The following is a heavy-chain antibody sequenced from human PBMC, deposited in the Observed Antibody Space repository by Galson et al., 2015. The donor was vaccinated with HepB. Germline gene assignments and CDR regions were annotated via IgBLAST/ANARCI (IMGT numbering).Heavy chain of an antibody. CDR1: GYRFRNFW. V-gene: IGHV5-51*01. D-gene: IGHD1-7*01. Sequence: QSGAEVKKPGESLKISCKGSGYRFRNFWVGWVRQMPGKGLEWMGLVNPGDSDTRYSPSFKGQVTFSADGSIDTAYLQWRSLKASDTAMYFCAGRTVTPHLNYHYFDLWGRGTLVTVSS. J-gene: IGHJ2*01. CDR3: AGRTVTPHLNYHYFDL. CDR2: VNPGDSDT.